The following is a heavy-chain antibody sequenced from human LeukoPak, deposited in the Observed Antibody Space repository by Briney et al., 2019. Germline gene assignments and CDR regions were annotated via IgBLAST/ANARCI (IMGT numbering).Heavy chain of an antibody. V-gene: IGHV1-58*01. CDR2: IVVGSGNT. CDR3: AAARLNYYYGMDV. J-gene: IGHJ6*02. CDR1: GFTFTSSA. Sequence: SVKVSCKASGFTFTSSAVQWVRQARGQRLEWIGWIVVGSGNTNYAQKFQERVTITRDMSTSTAFMELSSLRSEDTAVYYCAAARLNYYYGMDVWGQGTTVTVSS.